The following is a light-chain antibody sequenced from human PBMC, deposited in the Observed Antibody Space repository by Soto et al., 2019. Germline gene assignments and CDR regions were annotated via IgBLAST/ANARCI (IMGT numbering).Light chain of an antibody. J-gene: IGKJ1*01. CDR2: GAS. CDR1: QSVSSNY. Sequence: DIAMTPSPGTLSFSPGEGAALSCLASQSVSSNYLAWYQQKPGQAPRLLIYGASTRATGVPDRFSGSGSGTDFTLTISRLEPEDFAVYHCQQYGSLSWTFGQGTKVDIK. V-gene: IGKV3-20*01. CDR3: QQYGSLSWT.